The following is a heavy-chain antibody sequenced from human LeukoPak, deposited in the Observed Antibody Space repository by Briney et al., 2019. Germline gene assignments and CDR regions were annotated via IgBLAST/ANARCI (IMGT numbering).Heavy chain of an antibody. CDR1: GFTFSSYG. V-gene: IGHV3-48*01. CDR3: ARADTYYDILTGYSPEYYFDY. Sequence: PGGSLRLSCAASGFTFSSYGMNWVRQAPGKGLEWVSYISSGSNIMNYADSVKGRFTTSRDNAKNSLYLQMNSLRAEDTAVYYCARADTYYDILTGYSPEYYFDYWGQGTLVTVSS. CDR2: ISSGSNIM. J-gene: IGHJ4*02. D-gene: IGHD3-9*01.